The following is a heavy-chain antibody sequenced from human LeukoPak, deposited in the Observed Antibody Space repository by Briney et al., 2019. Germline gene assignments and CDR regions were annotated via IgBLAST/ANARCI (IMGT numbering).Heavy chain of an antibody. Sequence: PSETLSLTCSVSGYSISSGYYWAWIRQPPGKGLQWIGSIYHSGTTYYNPSLESRVTISVDTSKNQFSLKLSSVTAADTAVYYCARGEQYYYDSSGYYYIPPLNYWGQGTLVTVSS. CDR2: IYHSGTT. J-gene: IGHJ4*02. CDR1: GYSISSGYY. V-gene: IGHV4-38-2*02. CDR3: ARGEQYYYDSSGYYYIPPLNY. D-gene: IGHD3-22*01.